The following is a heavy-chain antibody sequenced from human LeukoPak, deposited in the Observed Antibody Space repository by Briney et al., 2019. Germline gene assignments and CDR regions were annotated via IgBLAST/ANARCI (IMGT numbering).Heavy chain of an antibody. CDR2: INPNSGGT. V-gene: IGHV1-2*02. Sequence: GASVKVSCKASGYTFTGYYMHWVRQAPGQGLEWMGWINPNSGGTNYAQKFQGRVTMTRDTSISTAYMELSRLRSDDTAVYYCARDLSLVGAAYYFDYWGQGTLVTVPS. CDR3: ARDLSLVGAAYYFDY. CDR1: GYTFTGYY. D-gene: IGHD1-26*01. J-gene: IGHJ4*02.